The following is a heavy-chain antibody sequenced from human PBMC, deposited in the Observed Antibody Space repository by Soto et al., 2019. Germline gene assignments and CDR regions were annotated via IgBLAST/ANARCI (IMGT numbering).Heavy chain of an antibody. CDR3: GRVRVDKAEGWFDP. D-gene: IGHD5-12*01. Sequence: GESLKISCNGSGYIFTTYWITWVRQVPGKGLEWMGRIDPSDSYANYSPSFQGHVTMSADKSISTAYLQWSSLKASDTAMYYCGRVRVDKAEGWFDPWGQGTLVTVSS. CDR2: IDPSDSYA. V-gene: IGHV5-10-1*01. J-gene: IGHJ5*02. CDR1: GYIFTTYW.